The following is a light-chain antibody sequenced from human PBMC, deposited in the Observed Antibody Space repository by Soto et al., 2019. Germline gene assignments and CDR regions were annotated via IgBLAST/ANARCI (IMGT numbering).Light chain of an antibody. V-gene: IGKV3-15*01. CDR1: QYISNN. CDR2: GAS. J-gene: IGKJ1*01. CDR3: QQYNYWPWT. Sequence: EVVMTQSPPTLSVSPGERATLSCRASQYISNNLVWYQQRPGQAPRLVIFGASTRATGIPARFSGSGSGTEFTLTISSLQTEDFAVYYCQQYNYWPWTFGQGTKVEIK.